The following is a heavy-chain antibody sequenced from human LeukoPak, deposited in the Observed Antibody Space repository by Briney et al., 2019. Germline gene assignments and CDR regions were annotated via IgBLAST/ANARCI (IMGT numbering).Heavy chain of an antibody. Sequence: SETLSLTCAVSGGSFSGYYWSWIRQPPGKGLEWIGEINHSGSTNYNPSLKSRVTISVDTSKNQFSLTLSSVTAADTAVYYCARSGIAAADYYFDYWGQGTLVTVSS. D-gene: IGHD6-13*01. CDR3: ARSGIAAADYYFDY. V-gene: IGHV4-34*01. J-gene: IGHJ4*02. CDR1: GGSFSGYY. CDR2: INHSGST.